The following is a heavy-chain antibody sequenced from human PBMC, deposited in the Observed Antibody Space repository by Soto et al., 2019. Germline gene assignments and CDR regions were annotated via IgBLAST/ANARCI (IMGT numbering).Heavy chain of an antibody. V-gene: IGHV4-39*01. Sequence: PSETLSLTCTVSGGSISSRGYYCGWIRQPPGKGLEWIGSIDHSGDTYYNPSLRSRVTISVDTSKNQFSLNLKSVNAADTAVYYCARHFCAGGPCYFDSWGQGTLVTVSS. D-gene: IGHD2-8*02. CDR1: GGSISSRGYY. CDR2: IDHSGDT. J-gene: IGHJ4*02. CDR3: ARHFCAGGPCYFDS.